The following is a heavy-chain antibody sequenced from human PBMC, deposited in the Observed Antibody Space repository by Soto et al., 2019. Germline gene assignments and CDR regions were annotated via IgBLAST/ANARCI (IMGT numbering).Heavy chain of an antibody. CDR3: AKKATAGIIYYYYMDV. CDR1: GFTFSCYA. V-gene: IGHV3-23*01. D-gene: IGHD2-21*02. CDR2: ISGSGGST. Sequence: GGSLRLSCAASGFTFSCYAMSWVRQAPGKGLEWVSAISGSGGSTYYADSVKGRFTISRDNSKNTLYLQMNSLRAEDTAVYYCAKKATAGIIYYYYMDVWGKGTTVTVS. J-gene: IGHJ6*03.